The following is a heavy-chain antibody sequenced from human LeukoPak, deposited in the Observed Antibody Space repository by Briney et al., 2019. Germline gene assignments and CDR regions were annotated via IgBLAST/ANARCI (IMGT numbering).Heavy chain of an antibody. Sequence: ASVKVSCKASGYTFTGYYMHWVRQAPGQGLEWMGWINPNSGGTNCAQKFQGRVTMTRDTSISTAYMELSRLRSDDTAVYYCARSLWFEEYDAFDIWGQGTMVTVSS. CDR3: ARSLWFEEYDAFDI. CDR2: INPNSGGT. D-gene: IGHD3-10*01. V-gene: IGHV1-2*02. CDR1: GYTFTGYY. J-gene: IGHJ3*02.